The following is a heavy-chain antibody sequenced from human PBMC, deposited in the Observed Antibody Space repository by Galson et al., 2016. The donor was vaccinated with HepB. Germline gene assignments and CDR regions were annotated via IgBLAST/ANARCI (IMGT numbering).Heavy chain of an antibody. CDR3: ARGMGVVLRVIADLFDY. Sequence: SVKVSCKASGGTFSRYVISWVRQAPGQGLEWMGGIITMFGTAKYAQKFQGRVTITADESTSTVYMELSSLRAEDTAVYYCARGMGVVLRVIADLFDYWGQGTLVTVSS. J-gene: IGHJ4*02. CDR2: IITMFGTA. CDR1: GGTFSRYV. D-gene: IGHD3-16*02. V-gene: IGHV1-69*13.